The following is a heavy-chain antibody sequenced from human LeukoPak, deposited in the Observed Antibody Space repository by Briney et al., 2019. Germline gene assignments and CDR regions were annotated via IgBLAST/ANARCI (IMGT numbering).Heavy chain of an antibody. J-gene: IGHJ4*02. D-gene: IGHD3-10*01. CDR3: AKALGPAMVRGVLHY. Sequence: SCKASGYTFTDYFMNWVRQAPGKGLEWVSSISSSSSYIYYADSVRGRFTISRDNSKNTLYLQMNSLRAEDTAVYYCAKALGPAMVRGVLHYWGQGTLVTVSS. CDR1: GYTFTDYF. CDR2: ISSSSSYI. V-gene: IGHV3-21*01.